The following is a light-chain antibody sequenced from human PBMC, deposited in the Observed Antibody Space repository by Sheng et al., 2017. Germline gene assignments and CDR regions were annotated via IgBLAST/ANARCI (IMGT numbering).Light chain of an antibody. J-gene: IGKJ3*01. V-gene: IGKV1-8*01. CDR1: QDISDY. Sequence: AIRMTQSPSSLSASTGDRVTITCRASQDISDYLAWYQQNPGKAPKLLIYAASTLQSGVPSRFSGSGSGTDFTLTISRLQSEDSADYYCQQYNNWPPFTFGLGPKWISN. CDR2: AAS. CDR3: QQYNNWPPFT.